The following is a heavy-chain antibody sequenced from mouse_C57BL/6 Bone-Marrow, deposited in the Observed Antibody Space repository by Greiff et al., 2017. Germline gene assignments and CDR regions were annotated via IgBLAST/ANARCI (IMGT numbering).Heavy chain of an antibody. Sequence: QVQLQQPGAELVKPGASVKMSCKASGYTFTSYWITWVKQRPGQGLEWIGDIYPGSGSTNYNEKFKSKATLTVDTSSSTAYMQLSSLTSEDSAVYYCANYDYDEGGFDYWGQGTTLTVSS. J-gene: IGHJ2*01. CDR3: ANYDYDEGGFDY. CDR1: GYTFTSYW. CDR2: IYPGSGST. D-gene: IGHD2-4*01. V-gene: IGHV1-55*01.